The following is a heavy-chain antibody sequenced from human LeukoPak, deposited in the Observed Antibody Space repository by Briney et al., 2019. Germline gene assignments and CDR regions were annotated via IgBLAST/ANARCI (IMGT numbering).Heavy chain of an antibody. D-gene: IGHD6-19*01. CDR3: AKSESSGWPIDAFDI. J-gene: IGHJ3*02. V-gene: IGHV3-9*03. CDR1: GFTFDDYA. CDR2: ISWKSGSI. Sequence: PGGSLRLSCAASGFTFDDYAMHWVRQAPGKGLEWVSGISWKSGSIGYADSVKGRFTISRDNAKNSLYLKMNSLRAEDMALYYCAKSESSGWPIDAFDIWGQGTMVTVSS.